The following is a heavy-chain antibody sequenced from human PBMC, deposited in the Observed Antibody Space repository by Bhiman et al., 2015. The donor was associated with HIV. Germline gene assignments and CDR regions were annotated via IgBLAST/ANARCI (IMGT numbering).Heavy chain of an antibody. CDR1: GFTFSSYA. J-gene: IGHJ4*02. D-gene: IGHD3-10*01. CDR2: ISYDGSNK. V-gene: IGHV3-30-3*01. CDR3: ASPPRESRVSLFGSGWGGLRFDY. Sequence: QVQLVESGGGVVQPGRSLRLSCAASGFTFSSYAMHWVRQAPGKGLEWVAVISYDGSNKYYADSVKGRFTISRDNSKNTLYLQMNSLRAEDTAVYYCASPPRESRVSLFGSGWGGLRFDYWGQGTLVTVSS.